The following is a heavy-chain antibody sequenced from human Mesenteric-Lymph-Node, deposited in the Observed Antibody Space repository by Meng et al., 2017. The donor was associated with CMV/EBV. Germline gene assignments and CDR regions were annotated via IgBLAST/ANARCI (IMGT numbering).Heavy chain of an antibody. CDR1: GFTFSSYA. J-gene: IGHJ4*02. D-gene: IGHD3-16*01. V-gene: IGHV3-30-3*01. CDR3: AKGDKGGIPGLPDY. CDR2: ISYDGSNE. Sequence: LSLTCAASGFTFSSYAVHWVRQAPGKGLEWVAVISYDGSNEYYADSVKGRFTISRDNAKNSLYLQMNSLRAEDMALYYCAKGDKGGIPGLPDYWGQGTLVTVSS.